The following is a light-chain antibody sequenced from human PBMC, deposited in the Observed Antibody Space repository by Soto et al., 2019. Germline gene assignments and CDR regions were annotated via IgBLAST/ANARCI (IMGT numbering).Light chain of an antibody. CDR2: DAS. CDR3: QQYGSSPYA. Sequence: EIVLTQSPGTLSLSPGERATLSCRASQSVTDSYLAWYQHKPGQAPRLLIYDASTRAIAIPDRFSGGGSGTDFTRTISSLETEDFAVYYCQQYGSSPYAFGQGTKLEI. V-gene: IGKV3-20*01. CDR1: QSVTDSY. J-gene: IGKJ2*01.